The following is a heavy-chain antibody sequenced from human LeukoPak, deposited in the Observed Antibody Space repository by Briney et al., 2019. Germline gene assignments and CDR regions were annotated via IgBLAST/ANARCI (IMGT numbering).Heavy chain of an antibody. D-gene: IGHD1-26*01. CDR1: GGSVNSGSSY. CDR3: ATRRVGATFVY. Sequence: SETLSLTCTVSGGSVNSGSSYWSWIRQPPGKGLEWIGCISYSGSTNYNPSLRSRVTMSLDTSKNQFSLTLSSVTAADTAVYFCATRRVGATFVYWGQGTLVTVSS. J-gene: IGHJ4*02. V-gene: IGHV4-61*01. CDR2: ISYSGST.